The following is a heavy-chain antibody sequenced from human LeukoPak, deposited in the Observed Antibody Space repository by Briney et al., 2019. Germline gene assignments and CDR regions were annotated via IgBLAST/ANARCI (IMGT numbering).Heavy chain of an antibody. CDR2: MNPNSGNT. D-gene: IGHD6-13*01. J-gene: IGHJ4*02. Sequence: GASVKVSCKASGYTFTSYDINWVRQATGQGLEWMGWMNPNSGNTGYAQKFQGRVTMTRNTSISTAYTELSSLRSEDTAVYYCARRARSPWYSSSWYDPIDYWGQGTLVTVSS. CDR1: GYTFTSYD. CDR3: ARRARSPWYSSSWYDPIDY. V-gene: IGHV1-8*01.